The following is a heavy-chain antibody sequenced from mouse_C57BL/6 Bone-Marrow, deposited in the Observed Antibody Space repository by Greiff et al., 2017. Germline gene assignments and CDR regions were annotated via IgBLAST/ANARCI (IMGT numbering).Heavy chain of an antibody. CDR2: INPYNGDT. J-gene: IGHJ2*01. D-gene: IGHD2-2*01. CDR1: GYSFTGYF. V-gene: IGHV1-20*01. Sequence: EVQLQQSGPELVKPGDSVKISCKASGYSFTGYFMNWVMQSPGKSLEWIGRINPYNGDTFYNPKFKGKATLTVDKSSSTAHMELRSLTSEDSAVYYCARSHYGYGEGYFDDWGKGTTLTVSS. CDR3: ARSHYGYGEGYFDD.